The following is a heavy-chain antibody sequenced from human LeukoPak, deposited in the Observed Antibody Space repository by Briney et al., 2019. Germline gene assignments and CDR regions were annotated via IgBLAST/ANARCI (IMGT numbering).Heavy chain of an antibody. J-gene: IGHJ4*02. CDR2: IKSKTDGGTT. V-gene: IGHV3-15*01. D-gene: IGHD6-19*01. CDR1: GFTFSNAW. CDR3: TTDRGWYYFDY. Sequence: PGESLRLSCAASGFTFSNAWMSWVRQAPGKGLEWVGRIKSKTDGGTTDYAAPVKGRFTISRDDSKNTLYLQMNSLKTEDTAVYYCTTDRGWYYFDYWGQGTLVTVSS.